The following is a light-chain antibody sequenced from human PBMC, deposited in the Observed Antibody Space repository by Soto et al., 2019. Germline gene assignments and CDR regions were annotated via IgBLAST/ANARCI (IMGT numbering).Light chain of an antibody. J-gene: IGLJ1*01. V-gene: IGLV1-40*01. CDR1: CSNIGAGYD. CDR3: QSYDSSLSGFYV. Sequence: QPVLTQPPSVSGAPGQRITISCTLSCSNIGAGYDVHWYPQRPGTAPKLLIFADTQRPSGVPDRFSGSKSGTSASLAITGLQAEDEADYYCQSYDSSLSGFYVFGTGTKVTVL. CDR2: ADT.